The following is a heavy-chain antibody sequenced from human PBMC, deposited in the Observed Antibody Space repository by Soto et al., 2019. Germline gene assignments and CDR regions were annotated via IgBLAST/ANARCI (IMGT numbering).Heavy chain of an antibody. Sequence: SETLSLTCTVSGGSISRSSYSWAWIRQPPGKGLEWIGTLYYSGNTYYNPSLKSRVTISVDTSKNQFPLKLSSVTAADTAVYYCATRQGGSYNWFDPWGQGTLVTVSS. V-gene: IGHV4-39*01. CDR1: GGSISRSSYS. CDR3: ATRQGGSYNWFDP. D-gene: IGHD2-15*01. CDR2: LYYSGNT. J-gene: IGHJ5*02.